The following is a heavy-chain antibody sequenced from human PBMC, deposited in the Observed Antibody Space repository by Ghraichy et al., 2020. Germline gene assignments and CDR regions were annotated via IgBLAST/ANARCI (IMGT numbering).Heavy chain of an antibody. V-gene: IGHV3-48*02. CDR2: ISSSSSII. CDR1: GFTFRSYS. D-gene: IGHD6-13*01. Sequence: GESLNISCAASGFTFRSYSMNWVRQAPGKGLEWVSYISSSSSIIYYADSVKGRFTISRDNAKNSLYLQMNSLRDEDTAVYYCARDGGMYSSRWYSFDYWGQGTLLTVSS. J-gene: IGHJ4*02. CDR3: ARDGGMYSSRWYSFDY.